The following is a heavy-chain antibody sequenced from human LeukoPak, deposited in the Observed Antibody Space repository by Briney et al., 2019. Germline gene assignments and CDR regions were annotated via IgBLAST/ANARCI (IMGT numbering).Heavy chain of an antibody. V-gene: IGHV3-7*01. CDR3: ARRGRAIAAAGYNWFDP. CDR1: GFTFSSYW. J-gene: IGHJ5*02. Sequence: PGGSLRLSCAASGFTFSSYWMSWVRQAPGKGLEWVANIKQDGSEKYYVDSVKGRFTISRDNAKNSLYLQMNSLRAEDTAVYYCARRGRAIAAAGYNWFDPWGQGTLVTVSS. CDR2: IKQDGSEK. D-gene: IGHD6-13*01.